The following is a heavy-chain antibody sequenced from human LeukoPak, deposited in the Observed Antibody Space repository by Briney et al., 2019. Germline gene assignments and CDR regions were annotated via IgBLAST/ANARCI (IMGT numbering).Heavy chain of an antibody. Sequence: PSETLSLTCNVSGYSISRNYHWGWIRQPPGKGLEWIGTIYHTGSTYYSPSLKSRVTISIHTSKNQFSLRLSSVTAADTAVYYCTRVGCSGGSCYRLRYYMDVWGKGTTVTVSS. CDR1: GYSISRNYH. J-gene: IGHJ6*03. V-gene: IGHV4-38-2*02. CDR3: TRVGCSGGSCYRLRYYMDV. CDR2: IYHTGST. D-gene: IGHD2-15*01.